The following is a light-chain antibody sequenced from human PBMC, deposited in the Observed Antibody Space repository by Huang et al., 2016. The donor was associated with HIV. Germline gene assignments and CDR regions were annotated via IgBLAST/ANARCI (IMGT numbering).Light chain of an antibody. CDR2: GAS. J-gene: IGKJ3*01. V-gene: IGKV3-20*01. CDR1: QSVSSSY. Sequence: EIILTQSPGTLSLSPGERATLSCRASQSVSSSYLAGYQQKPGQAPRLLIYGASSRATGIPDRFSGSGSGTAFTLTISRLEPEDFAVYYCQQYGSSPLTFGPGTKVAI. CDR3: QQYGSSPLT.